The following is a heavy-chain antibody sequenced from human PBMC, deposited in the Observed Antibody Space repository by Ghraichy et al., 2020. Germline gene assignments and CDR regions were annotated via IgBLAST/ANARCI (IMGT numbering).Heavy chain of an antibody. V-gene: IGHV3-66*01. J-gene: IGHJ6*03. CDR2: IDNDGLT. D-gene: IGHD4-17*01. Sequence: GGSLRLSCAASGFAVTNNYMSWVRQASGKGLEWVSVIDNDGLTYYADSVMGRFTISRDNSKNTVYLHMNSLRVEDTAVFYCAREGRYGDRNNYMDVWGKGTTVTVS. CDR3: AREGRYGDRNNYMDV. CDR1: GFAVTNNY.